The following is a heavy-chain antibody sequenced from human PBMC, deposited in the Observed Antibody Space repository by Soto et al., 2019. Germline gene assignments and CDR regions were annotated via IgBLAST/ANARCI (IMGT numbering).Heavy chain of an antibody. CDR2: IWYDGSNK. CDR3: ARVGSNYLRRYFDL. V-gene: IGHV3-33*01. CDR1: GFTFSSYG. D-gene: IGHD4-4*01. J-gene: IGHJ2*01. Sequence: QVQLVESGGGVVQPGRSLRLSCAASGFTFSSYGMHWVRQAPGKGLEWVAVIWYDGSNKYYADSVKGRFTISRDNSKNTLYLQMNSLRAEDTAVYYCARVGSNYLRRYFDLWGRGTLVTVSS.